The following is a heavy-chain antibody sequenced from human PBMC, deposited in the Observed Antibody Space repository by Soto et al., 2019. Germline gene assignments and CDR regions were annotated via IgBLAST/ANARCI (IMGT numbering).Heavy chain of an antibody. CDR3: ARRTMTTVTTGYYYYMDV. J-gene: IGHJ6*03. D-gene: IGHD4-4*01. CDR2: IYYSGST. Sequence: SETLSLTCTVSGGSISSYYWSWIRQPPGKGLEWIGYIYYSGSTNYNPSLKSRVTISVDTSKNQFSLRLSSVTAADTAVYYCARRTMTTVTTGYYYYMDVWGQGTTVTVSS. V-gene: IGHV4-59*08. CDR1: GGSISSYY.